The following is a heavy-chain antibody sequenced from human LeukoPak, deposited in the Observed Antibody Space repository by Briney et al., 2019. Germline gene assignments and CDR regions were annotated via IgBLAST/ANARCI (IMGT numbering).Heavy chain of an antibody. CDR2: IWYDGSNK. V-gene: IGHV3-33*01. CDR1: GFTFSSYG. D-gene: IGHD6-6*01. CDR3: ARARYSSSAFDY. Sequence: PGRSLRLSCAASGFTFSSYGMHWVRQAPGKGLEWVAVIWYDGSNKYYADSVKGRFTISRDNSKNTLYLQMNSLRAEDTAVYYCARARYSSSAFDYWGQGTLVTVSS. J-gene: IGHJ4*02.